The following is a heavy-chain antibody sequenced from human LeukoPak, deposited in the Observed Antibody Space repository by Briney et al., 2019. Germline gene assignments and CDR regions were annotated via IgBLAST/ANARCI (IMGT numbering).Heavy chain of an antibody. CDR3: ARGVLPLRDINCSGGSCYSGRWFDP. CDR1: GGSISSGGYS. V-gene: IGHV4-30-2*01. J-gene: IGHJ5*02. D-gene: IGHD2-15*01. CDR2: IYHSGST. Sequence: SETLPLTCAVSGGSISSGGYSWSWIRQPPGKGLEWIGYIYHSGSTYYNPSLKSRVTISVDRSKNQFSLKLSSVTAADTAVYYCARGVLPLRDINCSGGSCYSGRWFDPWGQGTLVTVSS.